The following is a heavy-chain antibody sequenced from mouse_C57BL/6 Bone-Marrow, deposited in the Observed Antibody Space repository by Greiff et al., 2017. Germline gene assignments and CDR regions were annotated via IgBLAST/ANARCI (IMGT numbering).Heavy chain of an antibody. D-gene: IGHD2-1*01. CDR3: AREGNYDYYAIDY. V-gene: IGHV5-4*01. CDR1: GFTFSSYA. J-gene: IGHJ4*01. CDR2: ISDGGSYT. Sequence: EVHLVESGGGLVKPGGSLKLSCAASGFTFSSYAMSWVRQTPEKRLEWVATISDGGSYTYYPDNVKGRFTISRDNAKNNLYLQMSHLKSEDTAMYYCAREGNYDYYAIDYWGQGTSVTVSS.